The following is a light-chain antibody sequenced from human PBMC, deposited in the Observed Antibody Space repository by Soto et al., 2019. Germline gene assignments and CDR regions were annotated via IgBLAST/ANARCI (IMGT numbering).Light chain of an antibody. J-gene: IGKJ1*01. CDR1: HTISSSY. CDR3: QQYVTSSPRT. V-gene: IGKV3-20*01. CDR2: GIS. Sequence: EIVLTQSPGTLSLSPGERATLSCRASHTISSSYLAWYQQNPGQAPRLLMYGISRRATGIPDRFSGSGSGTDFTLTITRLEPEDFAVYYCQQYVTSSPRTFGQGHKVHI.